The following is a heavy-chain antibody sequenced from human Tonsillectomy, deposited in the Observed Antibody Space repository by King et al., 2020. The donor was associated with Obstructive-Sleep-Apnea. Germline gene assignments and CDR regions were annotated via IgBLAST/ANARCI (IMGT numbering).Heavy chain of an antibody. CDR3: ARSADS. V-gene: IGHV3-48*04. CDR2: ISSSSSTI. J-gene: IGHJ4*02. CDR1: GFTFSSYS. Sequence: VQLVESGGGLVQPGGSLRLSCAASGFTFSSYSMNWVRQAPGKGLEGGSYISSSSSTIYYADSVKGRFTISRDNAKNTLYLQMNSLRAEDTAVYYCARSADSWGQGTLVTVSS.